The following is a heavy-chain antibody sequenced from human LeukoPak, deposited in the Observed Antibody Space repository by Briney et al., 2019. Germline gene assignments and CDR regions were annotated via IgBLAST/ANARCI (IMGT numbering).Heavy chain of an antibody. J-gene: IGHJ4*02. CDR2: ISGSGGST. CDR3: AREGSYVAVAGTGEYYFDY. Sequence: GGSLRLSCAASGFTFSSYAMSWVRQAPGKGLEWVSAISGSGGSTYYADSVKGRFTISRDNAKNSLYLQMNSLRDEDTAVYYCAREGSYVAVAGTGEYYFDYWGQGTLVTVSS. D-gene: IGHD6-19*01. V-gene: IGHV3-23*01. CDR1: GFTFSSYA.